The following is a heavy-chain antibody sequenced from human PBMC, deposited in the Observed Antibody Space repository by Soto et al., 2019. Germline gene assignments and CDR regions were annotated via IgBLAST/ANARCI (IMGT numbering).Heavy chain of an antibody. Sequence: SETLSLTCIVSGGSISNYYWSWIRQPPGKGLEWIGSIYYSGSTYYNPSLKSRVTISVDKSKNQFSLKLSSVTAADTAVYYCARSHIVVVTAIYNWFDPWGQGTLVTVSS. CDR3: ARSHIVVVTAIYNWFDP. D-gene: IGHD2-21*02. CDR1: GGSISNYY. J-gene: IGHJ5*02. CDR2: IYYSGST. V-gene: IGHV4-39*07.